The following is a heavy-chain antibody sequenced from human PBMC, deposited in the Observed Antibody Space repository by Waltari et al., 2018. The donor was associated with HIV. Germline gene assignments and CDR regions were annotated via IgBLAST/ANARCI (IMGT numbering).Heavy chain of an antibody. CDR2: IYTSGST. Sequence: QVQLQESGPGLVKASQTLSLTCTVPGCSISSGSYYWSWIRQPAGKGVELIGRIYTSGSTNDNPSLTSRVTISVDAANNHFSLKLSSQTAADTAVYYCARAYYDFWSGTGSSGNWFDPWGQGTLVTVSS. D-gene: IGHD3-3*01. J-gene: IGHJ5*02. CDR3: ARAYYDFWSGTGSSGNWFDP. V-gene: IGHV4-61*02. CDR1: GCSISSGSYY.